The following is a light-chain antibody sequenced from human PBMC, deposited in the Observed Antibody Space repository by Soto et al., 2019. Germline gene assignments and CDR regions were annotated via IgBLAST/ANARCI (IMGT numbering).Light chain of an antibody. CDR3: SSYASSSTDV. J-gene: IGLJ1*01. Sequence: QSVLTQPASVSGSPGQSITISCTGTSSDVGGYNYVSWYQQHPGKAPKLMLYDVSNRPSGVSNRFSGSKSGNSASLTISGLQAEDEAEYYCSSYASSSTDVFGTGTKVTVL. CDR1: SSDVGGYNY. V-gene: IGLV2-14*03. CDR2: DVS.